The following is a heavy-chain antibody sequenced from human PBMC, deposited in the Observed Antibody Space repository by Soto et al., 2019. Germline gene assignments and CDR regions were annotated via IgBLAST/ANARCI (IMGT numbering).Heavy chain of an antibody. D-gene: IGHD2-2*01. CDR1: SGSISSSNW. CDR3: ARVVVVPAAILGDVPQLGFDP. Sequence: SETLSLTCAVSSGSISSSNWWSWVRQPPGKGLEWIGEIYHSGSTNYNPSLKSRVTISVDKSKNQFSLKLSSVTAADTAVYYCARVVVVPAAILGDVPQLGFDPWGQGTLVTVSS. V-gene: IGHV4-4*02. CDR2: IYHSGST. J-gene: IGHJ5*02.